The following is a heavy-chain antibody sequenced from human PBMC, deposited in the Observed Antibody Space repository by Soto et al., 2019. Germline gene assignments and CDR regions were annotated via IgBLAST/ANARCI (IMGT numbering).Heavy chain of an antibody. J-gene: IGHJ6*02. CDR3: ARGLVVPAGIRYYYYGMDV. D-gene: IGHD2-2*01. CDR2: IIPIFNTA. CDR1: GGSFINYA. V-gene: IGHV1-69*06. Sequence: GXSVKVSCKASGGSFINYAIIWVRQAPGQGLEWMGGIIPIFNTANYAQKFQGRVTITADKSTSTAYMELSSLRSEDTAVYYCARGLVVPAGIRYYYYGMDVWGQGTTVTVSS.